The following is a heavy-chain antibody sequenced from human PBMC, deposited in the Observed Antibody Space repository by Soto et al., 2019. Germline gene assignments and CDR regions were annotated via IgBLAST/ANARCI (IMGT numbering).Heavy chain of an antibody. CDR2: IYYSGTT. J-gene: IGHJ5*02. CDR1: GGSIRSYY. V-gene: IGHV4-59*01. CDR3: ARAVETGGNWFDP. Sequence: ETLSLTCTVSGGSIRSYYWSWIRQPPGKGLEWIGDIYYSGTTNYNPSLKSRITMSVDTSKNQCSLKLSSVTAADTAVYYCARAVETGGNWFDPWGQGTLVTVSS. D-gene: IGHD1-1*01.